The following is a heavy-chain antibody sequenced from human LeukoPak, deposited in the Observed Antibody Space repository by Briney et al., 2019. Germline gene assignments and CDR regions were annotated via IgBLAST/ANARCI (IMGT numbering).Heavy chain of an antibody. Sequence: GGSLRLSCAASGFTFSSYSMNWVRQAPGKGLEWVSSISSSSSYIYYADSVKGRFTISRDNSKNTLYLQMNSLRAEDTAIYYCAKDRSITVRAFDYWGQGTLVTVSS. CDR1: GFTFSSYS. J-gene: IGHJ4*02. CDR3: AKDRSITVRAFDY. V-gene: IGHV3-21*04. CDR2: ISSSSSYI. D-gene: IGHD4-17*01.